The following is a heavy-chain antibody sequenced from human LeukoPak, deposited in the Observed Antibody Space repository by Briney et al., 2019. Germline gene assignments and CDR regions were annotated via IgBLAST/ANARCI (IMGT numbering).Heavy chain of an antibody. D-gene: IGHD4-17*01. CDR3: ARTSNYGLVGGDDY. J-gene: IGHJ4*02. CDR1: GFSLSTSGMC. CDR2: IDWDDDK. V-gene: IGHV2-70*11. Sequence: SGPALVKPTQTLTLTCTFSGFSLSTSGMCVSWIRQPPGKALEWLARIDWDDDKYYSTSLKTRLTISKDTSKNQVVLTMTNMDPVDTATYYCARTSNYGLVGGDDYWGQGTLVTVSS.